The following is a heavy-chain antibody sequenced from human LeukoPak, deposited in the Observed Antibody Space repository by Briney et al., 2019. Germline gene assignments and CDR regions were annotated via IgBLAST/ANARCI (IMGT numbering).Heavy chain of an antibody. CDR3: ARVGWGDVASYPNWLDP. CDR1: GGSISSKPHY. CDR2: IYYNGST. J-gene: IGHJ5*02. D-gene: IGHD3-10*01. Sequence: KASETLSLTCTVSGGSISSKPHYWGWSRQPPGTGLEWLANIYYNGSTAYNPSLKSRVTISIDTSKNQFSLRRNSVTAADTAIYYCARVGWGDVASYPNWLDPWGQGTLVTVSS. V-gene: IGHV4-39*07.